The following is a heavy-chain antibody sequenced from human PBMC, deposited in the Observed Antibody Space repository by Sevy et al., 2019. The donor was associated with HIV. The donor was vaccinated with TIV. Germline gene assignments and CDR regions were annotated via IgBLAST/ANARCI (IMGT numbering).Heavy chain of an antibody. V-gene: IGHV4-61*01. D-gene: IGHD6-13*01. CDR2: IYYSGTT. J-gene: IGHJ4*02. Sequence: SETLSLTCTVSGGSVSSGSYYWSWIRQPPGKGLEWIGYIYYSGTTNYNPSLKSRVTISVDTSKNQFSLKLSSVTAADTAGYYCAGAVAAAGFFLDYWGQGTLVTVSS. CDR1: GGSVSSGSYY. CDR3: AGAVAAAGFFLDY.